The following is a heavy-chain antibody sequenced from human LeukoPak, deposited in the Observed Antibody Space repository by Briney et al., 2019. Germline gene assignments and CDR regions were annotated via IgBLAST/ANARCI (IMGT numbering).Heavy chain of an antibody. CDR2: ISGRGDKT. V-gene: IGHV3-23*01. J-gene: IGHJ3*01. CDR1: GFSFSDYV. Sequence: GGSLRLSCVASGFSFSDYVMTWVRQAPGKWLEWVSGISGRGDKTYRADSVTGRFTISRDNSKNTVYLQMNSLRVEDTAVYYCAIGERFIDAFEFWGQGTAVTVSS. CDR3: AIGERFIDAFEF.